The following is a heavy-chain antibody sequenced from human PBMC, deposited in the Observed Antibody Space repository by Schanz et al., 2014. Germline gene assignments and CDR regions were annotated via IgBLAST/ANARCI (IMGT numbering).Heavy chain of an antibody. CDR1: GATFNSYA. D-gene: IGHD4-17*01. CDR2: IIPPLRQT. Sequence: QVRLVQSGAEVKKPGSSVTVSCTSSGATFNSYAFGWVRQAPGQGFEWVGSIIPPLRQTRYAQKFEERVIITADTSTTTVYRDLASLTSDDAAVHFCARIIDGDFLYWGQGTLVTVSS. V-gene: IGHV1-69*04. CDR3: ARIIDGDFLY. J-gene: IGHJ4*02.